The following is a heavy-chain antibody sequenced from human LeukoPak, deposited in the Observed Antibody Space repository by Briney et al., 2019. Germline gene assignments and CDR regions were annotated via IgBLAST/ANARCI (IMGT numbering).Heavy chain of an antibody. V-gene: IGHV4-59*01. CDR3: ASSLVGAIRY. CDR1: GGSISSYY. Sequence: TSETLSLTCTVPGGSISSYYWSWIRQPPGKGLEWIGYIYYSGSTNYNPSLKSRVTISVDTSKNQFSLKLSSVTAADTAVYYCASSLVGAIRYWGQGTLVTVSS. J-gene: IGHJ4*02. CDR2: IYYSGST. D-gene: IGHD1-26*01.